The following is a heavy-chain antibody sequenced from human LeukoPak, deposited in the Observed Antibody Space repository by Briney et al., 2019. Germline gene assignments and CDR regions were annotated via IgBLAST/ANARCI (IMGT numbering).Heavy chain of an antibody. J-gene: IGHJ5*02. CDR1: GFPFSSHS. Sequence: GGSLRLSCAASGFPFSSHSMNWARPAPGKGLEWVSSISSRSSYIYYPDSVKGRLTISRANAKNSLYLQMSSLRAEDTAVYYCARNKPPVAARVGWFDPWGQGTLVTVSS. V-gene: IGHV3-21*01. CDR2: ISSRSSYI. CDR3: ARNKPPVAARVGWFDP. D-gene: IGHD2-15*01.